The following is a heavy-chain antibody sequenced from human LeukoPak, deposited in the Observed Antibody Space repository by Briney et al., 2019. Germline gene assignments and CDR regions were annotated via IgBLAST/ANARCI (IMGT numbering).Heavy chain of an antibody. V-gene: IGHV4-34*01. CDR3: ARYPLRFYYFDF. CDR2: INHSGST. D-gene: IGHD4-17*01. Sequence: SETLSLTCDVSGGSFSGYYWSWIRQPPGKGLEWIGEINHSGSTNYNPSLKSRVTISVDTSKNQFSLKLSSVTAADTAVYYCARYPLRFYYFDFWGQGTLVTASS. J-gene: IGHJ4*02. CDR1: GGSFSGYY.